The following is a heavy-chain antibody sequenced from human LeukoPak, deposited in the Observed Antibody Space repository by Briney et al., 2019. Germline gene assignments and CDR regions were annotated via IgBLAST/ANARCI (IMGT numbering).Heavy chain of an antibody. D-gene: IGHD2-2*02. J-gene: IGHJ4*02. CDR3: ARYCSSTSCYTDFDY. CDR2: INHSGST. CDR1: GGSFSGYY. Sequence: PSETLSLTCAVYGGSFSGYYWSWIRQPPGKGLEWIGEINHSGSTNYNPSLKSRVTISVDTSKNQFSLKLSSVTAADTAVYYCARYCSSTSCYTDFDYWGQGTLVTVSS. V-gene: IGHV4-34*01.